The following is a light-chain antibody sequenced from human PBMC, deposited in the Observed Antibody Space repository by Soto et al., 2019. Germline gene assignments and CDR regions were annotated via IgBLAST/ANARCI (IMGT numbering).Light chain of an antibody. V-gene: IGKV3-15*01. CDR3: QQYNNWPF. Sequence: EIVMTQSPATLSVSPGERATLSCRAPPSAASNLAWYQQKPGQAPRLLIYGASTRATGIPARFSGSGSGTEFTLTIRSLQSEDFAVYYCQQYNNWPFFGPGTKVDI. J-gene: IGKJ3*01. CDR1: PSAASN. CDR2: GAS.